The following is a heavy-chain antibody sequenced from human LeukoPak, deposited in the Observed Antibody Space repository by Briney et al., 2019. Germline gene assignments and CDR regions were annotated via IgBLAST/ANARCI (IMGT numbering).Heavy chain of an antibody. Sequence: GGSLRLSCAASGLTFSSYSMNWVRQAPGKGLEWVSSISSSSSYIYYADSLKGRFTISRDNSKNTLYLQMNSLRAEDTAVYYCAHPTEYSSSWYGNWFDPWGRGTLVTVSS. J-gene: IGHJ5*02. V-gene: IGHV3-21*04. CDR2: ISSSSSYI. CDR3: AHPTEYSSSWYGNWFDP. D-gene: IGHD6-13*01. CDR1: GLTFSSYS.